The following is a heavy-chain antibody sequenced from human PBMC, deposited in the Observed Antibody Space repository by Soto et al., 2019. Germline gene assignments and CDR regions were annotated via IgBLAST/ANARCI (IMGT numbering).Heavy chain of an antibody. Sequence: SDTLSLTCTVSGGSVSIGSNYWSWIRQPPGKGLEWIGYIYYSGSTNYNPSLTSRVTISVDTSKNQFSLKLSSVTAADTAVYYCARGGSNFDILNGDNTQLGIVVWGQGTTVTSP. CDR2: IYYSGST. V-gene: IGHV4-61*01. CDR1: GGSVSIGSNY. D-gene: IGHD3-9*01. CDR3: ARGGSNFDILNGDNTQLGIVV. J-gene: IGHJ6*02.